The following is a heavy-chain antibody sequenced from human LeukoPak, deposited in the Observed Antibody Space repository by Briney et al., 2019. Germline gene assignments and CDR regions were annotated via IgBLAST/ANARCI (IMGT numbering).Heavy chain of an antibody. CDR1: GFTFRSYE. CDR3: AREYGDHDAFDI. J-gene: IGHJ3*02. V-gene: IGHV3-48*03. CDR2: ISSSGSTK. D-gene: IGHD4-17*01. Sequence: GGSLRLSCAASGFTFRSYEVNWVRQAPGKGLEWVSYISSSGSTKYYADSVKGRFTISRDNAKNSLYLQMNSLRAEDTAVYYCAREYGDHDAFDIWGQGTMVTVSS.